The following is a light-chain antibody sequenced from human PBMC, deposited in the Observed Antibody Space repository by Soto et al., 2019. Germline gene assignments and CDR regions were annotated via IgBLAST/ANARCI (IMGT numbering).Light chain of an antibody. Sequence: QSALTQPPSASGSPGQSVTISCTGTSSDVGGYKYVSWYQQHPGKVPKLMIYEVSKRPSGVPDRFSGSKSGNTASLTVSGLQAEDEADCYCSSYAGSNTDYVFGTGTKVTVL. CDR1: SSDVGGYKY. CDR2: EVS. J-gene: IGLJ1*01. V-gene: IGLV2-8*01. CDR3: SSYAGSNTDYV.